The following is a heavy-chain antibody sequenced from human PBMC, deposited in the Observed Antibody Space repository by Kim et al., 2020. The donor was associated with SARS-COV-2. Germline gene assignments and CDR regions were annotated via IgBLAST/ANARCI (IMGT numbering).Heavy chain of an antibody. CDR3: AKEGSSSWYDY. D-gene: IGHD6-13*01. CDR2: IYSGGGST. Sequence: GGSLRLSCAASGFTFSSYAMSWVRQAPGKGLEWVSVIYSGGGSTYYADSVKGRFTISRDNSKNTLYLQMNSLRAEDTAVYYCAKEGSSSWYDYWGQGTLATVSS. V-gene: IGHV3-23*03. CDR1: GFTFSSYA. J-gene: IGHJ4*02.